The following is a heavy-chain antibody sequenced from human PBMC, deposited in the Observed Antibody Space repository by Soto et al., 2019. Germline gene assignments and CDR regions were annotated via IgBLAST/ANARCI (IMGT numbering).Heavy chain of an antibody. CDR1: GFTFSSYG. Sequence: QVQLVASGGGVVQPGRSLRLSCAASGFTFSSYGMHWVRQAPGKGLEWVAVIWYDGSNKYYADSVKGRFTISRDNSKNTLYLQMNSLRAEDTAVYYCARDPPHYYYDSSGSKSYFDYWGQGTLVTVSS. CDR3: ARDPPHYYYDSSGSKSYFDY. V-gene: IGHV3-33*01. J-gene: IGHJ4*02. D-gene: IGHD3-22*01. CDR2: IWYDGSNK.